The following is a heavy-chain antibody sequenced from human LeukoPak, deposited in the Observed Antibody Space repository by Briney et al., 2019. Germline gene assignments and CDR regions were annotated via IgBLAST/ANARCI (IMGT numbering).Heavy chain of an antibody. CDR3: ARGGSLQNWFDP. V-gene: IGHV4-39*07. CDR2: IYYSGST. J-gene: IGHJ5*02. CDR1: GVSISSSNSY. D-gene: IGHD3-10*01. Sequence: PSETLSLTCTVSGVSISSSNSYWGWIRQPPGKGLEWIGRIYYSGSTYYNPSLKSRVTISVDTSKNQFSLKLSSVTAADTAVYYCARGGSLQNWFDPWGQGTLVTVSS.